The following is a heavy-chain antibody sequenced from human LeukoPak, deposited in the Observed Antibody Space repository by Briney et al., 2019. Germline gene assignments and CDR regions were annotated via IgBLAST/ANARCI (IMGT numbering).Heavy chain of an antibody. J-gene: IGHJ6*03. D-gene: IGHD6-13*01. CDR2: ISSSSSTI. CDR1: GFTFSSYS. CDR3: AKAKGYSSSWYRPNYYYYMDV. V-gene: IGHV3-48*01. Sequence: AGGSLRLSCAASGFTFSSYSMNWVRQAPGKGLEWVSYISSSSSTIYYADSVKGRFTISRDNAKNSLYLQMNSLRAEDTAVYYCAKAKGYSSSWYRPNYYYYMDVWGKGTTVTVSS.